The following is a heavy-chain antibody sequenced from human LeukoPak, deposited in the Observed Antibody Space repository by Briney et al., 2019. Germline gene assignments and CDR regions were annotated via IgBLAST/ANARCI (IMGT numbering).Heavy chain of an antibody. J-gene: IGHJ4*02. CDR2: IIPILGIA. CDR1: GGTFSSYA. Sequence: ASVKVSCKASGGTFSSYAISWVRQAPGQGLEWMGRIIPILGIANYAQKFQGRVTITADKSTSTAYMELSSLRSEDTAVYYCARGVGDYVWGSKADNYWGQGTLVTVSS. CDR3: ARGVGDYVWGSKADNY. V-gene: IGHV1-69*04. D-gene: IGHD3-16*01.